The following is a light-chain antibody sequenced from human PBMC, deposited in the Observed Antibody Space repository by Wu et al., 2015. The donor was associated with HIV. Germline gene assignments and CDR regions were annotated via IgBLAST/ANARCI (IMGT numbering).Light chain of an antibody. CDR3: QLIELVFPLT. Sequence: DIQMTQSPSTLSSSVGDRVTITCRASQDISTYLAWYQQTPGKAPRVLIYDASTLQSGVSSRFSGSGSGADFTLTISGLQREDFAVYFCQLIELVFPLTFGQGSRLEI. J-gene: IGKJ5*01. V-gene: IGKV1-5*01. CDR1: QDISTY. CDR2: DAS.